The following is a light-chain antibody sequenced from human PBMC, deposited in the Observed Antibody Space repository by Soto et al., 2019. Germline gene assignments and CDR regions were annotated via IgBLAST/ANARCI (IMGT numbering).Light chain of an antibody. Sequence: EIVLTQSPATLSLSPGERATLSCRASQSVSSYLAWYQQKPGQAPRLLIYDASNRATGIPARFSGGGSGTDFKLTISSLEPEDFAVYYCQQRSNWRFTFGPGTKVDIK. J-gene: IGKJ3*01. CDR2: DAS. CDR3: QQRSNWRFT. V-gene: IGKV3-11*01. CDR1: QSVSSY.